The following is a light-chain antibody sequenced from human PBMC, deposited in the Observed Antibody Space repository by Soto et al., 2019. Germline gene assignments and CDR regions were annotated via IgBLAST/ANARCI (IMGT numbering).Light chain of an antibody. CDR3: SSYADTGSHNLV. J-gene: IGLJ2*01. Sequence: QSVLTQPPSASGSPGQSVTISCTGTSSDVGGYNSVSWYQQHPGKAPKLMSHEVNKRPSGVPDRFSGSKSGNTASLTVSGLQAEDKAEYYCSSYADTGSHNLVFGGGTKLTVL. CDR1: SSDVGGYNS. V-gene: IGLV2-8*01. CDR2: EVN.